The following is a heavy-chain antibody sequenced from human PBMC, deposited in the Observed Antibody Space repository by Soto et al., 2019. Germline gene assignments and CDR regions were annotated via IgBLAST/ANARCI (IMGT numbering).Heavy chain of an antibody. CDR2: ISPYDGNT. CDR1: GYTFITYG. V-gene: IGHV1-18*01. CDR3: ARDDTGVALDS. Sequence: QVQLVQSGAEVKKPGASVKVSCRASGYTFITYGINWVRQAPGQGLEWIGWISPYDGNTHYGQNLQGRVSMTPDPFTGTAYMELRSLRSDDTAVYYCARDDTGVALDSWGQGTLVTVSS. J-gene: IGHJ4*02. D-gene: IGHD5-18*01.